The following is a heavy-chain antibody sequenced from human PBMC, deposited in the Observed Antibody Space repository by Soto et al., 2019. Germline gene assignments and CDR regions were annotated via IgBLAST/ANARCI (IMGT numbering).Heavy chain of an antibody. J-gene: IGHJ5*02. CDR1: GGSIDTYY. V-gene: IGHV4-59*08. Sequence: CTVSGGSIDTYYWSWIRQPPGKGLQWIGYIYYSGSTTYSPSLKSRVTISVDRSKNQFSLKLTSVTAADTAVYYCARLGGYYQSLDTWGQGTLVTVSS. CDR2: IYYSGST. D-gene: IGHD3-22*01. CDR3: ARLGGYYQSLDT.